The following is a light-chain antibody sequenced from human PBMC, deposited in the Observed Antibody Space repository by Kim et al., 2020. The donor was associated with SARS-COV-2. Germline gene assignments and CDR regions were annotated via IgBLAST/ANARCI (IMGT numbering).Light chain of an antibody. CDR2: DVS. CDR1: QDITKY. J-gene: IGKJ5*01. V-gene: IGKV1-33*01. CDR3: QQYANHPIT. Sequence: DIQMTQSPSSLSASVGDRVTITCQAIQDITKYLNWYQQKPGKTPKLLIYDVSNLERGVPSRFSGAGSGTNLTFTISSLHPEDAATYFCQQYANHPITFGQGTRLEIK.